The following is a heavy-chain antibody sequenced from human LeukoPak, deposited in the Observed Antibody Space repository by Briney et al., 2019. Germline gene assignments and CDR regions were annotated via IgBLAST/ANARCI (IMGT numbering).Heavy chain of an antibody. D-gene: IGHD2-15*01. CDR2: ISTASDYI. Sequence: PGGSLRLSCAASGFTFSSYNMNWVRQAPGKGLEWVSSISTASDYIYYADSLKGRFTISRDNAKNSLYLQMNSLRAEDTAVYYCARDRGAAPGDYWGQGTLVTVSS. CDR1: GFTFSSYN. J-gene: IGHJ4*02. CDR3: ARDRGAAPGDY. V-gene: IGHV3-21*01.